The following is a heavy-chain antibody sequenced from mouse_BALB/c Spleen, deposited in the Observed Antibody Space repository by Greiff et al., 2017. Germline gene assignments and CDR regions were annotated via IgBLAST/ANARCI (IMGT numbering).Heavy chain of an antibody. CDR1: GYTFTSYW. J-gene: IGHJ2*01. D-gene: IGHD1-3*01. CDR3: ALNFYFDD. Sequence: QVQLQQPGAELVKPGASVKLSCKASGYTFTSYWMHWVKQRPGQGLEWIGEINPSNGRTTYNEKFKSKATLTVDKSSSTAYMQLSSLTSEDSAVYYCALNFYFDDWGQGTTLTVSS. V-gene: IGHV1S81*02. CDR2: INPSNGRT.